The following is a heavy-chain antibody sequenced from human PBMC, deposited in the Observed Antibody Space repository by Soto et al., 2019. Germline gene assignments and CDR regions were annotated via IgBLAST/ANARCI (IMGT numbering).Heavy chain of an antibody. Sequence: QVQLVQSGAEVKKLGASVKVSCKDSGYTLPSYALHWLRQAPGQRFECMGCINAGNGNTKYSQKFQGRVTITRDTSASTAYMELSSLRSEDTAVYYCARDMTIFGVADAFDIWGQGTMVTVSS. CDR1: GYTLPSYA. J-gene: IGHJ3*02. D-gene: IGHD3-3*01. V-gene: IGHV1-3*01. CDR2: INAGNGNT. CDR3: ARDMTIFGVADAFDI.